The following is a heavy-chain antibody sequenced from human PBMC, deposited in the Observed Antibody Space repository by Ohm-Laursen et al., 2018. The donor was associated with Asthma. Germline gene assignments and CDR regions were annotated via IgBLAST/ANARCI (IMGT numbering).Heavy chain of an antibody. Sequence: SLRLSCAASGFTFSSYSMSWVRQAPGKGLEWVSSIKSSGSNIYYADSVRGRFTISRDDSKNTLYLQMNSLRVEDTAIYYCAKVMTSSWFGDCWGQGTLVTVSS. CDR1: GFTFSSYS. CDR2: IKSSGSNI. V-gene: IGHV3-21*04. CDR3: AKVMTSSWFGDC. D-gene: IGHD6-13*01. J-gene: IGHJ4*02.